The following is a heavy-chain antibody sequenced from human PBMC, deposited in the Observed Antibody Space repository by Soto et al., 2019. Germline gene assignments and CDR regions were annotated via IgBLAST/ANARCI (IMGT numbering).Heavy chain of an antibody. J-gene: IGHJ4*02. D-gene: IGHD3-16*01. Sequence: RGSLRLSCAASGFTFSSYAMSWVSQAPGKGLAWVSGISVSGGSTYYADSVKGRFTISRDNSKNTLYLQMNSLRAEDTAVYYCASNTRYDPPDYWGQGTLVTVSS. CDR2: ISVSGGST. CDR1: GFTFSSYA. CDR3: ASNTRYDPPDY. V-gene: IGHV3-23*01.